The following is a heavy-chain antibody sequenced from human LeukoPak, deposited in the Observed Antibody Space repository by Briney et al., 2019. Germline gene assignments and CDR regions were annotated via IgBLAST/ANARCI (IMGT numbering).Heavy chain of an antibody. D-gene: IGHD3-9*01. CDR1: GFTLSNAW. Sequence: GGSLRLSCAASGFTLSNAWMSWVRQAPGKGLEWVGRVKSKTDGGTTDYAAPVKGRFTISSDDSKNTLYLQMNSLKTEDTAVYYCTTWFRKLEMSYSYYYMDVWGKGTTVTVSS. CDR2: VKSKTDGGTT. CDR3: TTWFRKLEMSYSYYYMDV. V-gene: IGHV3-15*01. J-gene: IGHJ6*03.